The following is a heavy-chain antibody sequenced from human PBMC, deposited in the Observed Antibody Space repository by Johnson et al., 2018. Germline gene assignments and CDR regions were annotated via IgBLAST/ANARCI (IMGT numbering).Heavy chain of an antibody. V-gene: IGHV3-74*01. CDR2: VTSDGSST. J-gene: IGHJ3*02. CDR1: GFTFSSYW. Sequence: EVQLVETGGGLVQPGGSLRLSCAASGFTFSSYWMHWVRQAPGKGLVWVSRVTSDGSSTNYADSVKGRFTISRDNAKNTLYLQMNSLSAEDTALYDWARTNWPDAFDIWGQGTVVTVSS. CDR3: ARTNWPDAFDI.